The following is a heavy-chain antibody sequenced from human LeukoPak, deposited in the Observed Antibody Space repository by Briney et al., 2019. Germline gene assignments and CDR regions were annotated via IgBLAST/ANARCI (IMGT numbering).Heavy chain of an antibody. CDR1: GGSFSGYY. CDR2: INHSGST. CDR3: ARGRPYYGSGSYYNVRWFDP. V-gene: IGHV4-34*01. D-gene: IGHD3-10*01. J-gene: IGHJ5*02. Sequence: SETLSLTCAVYGGSFSGYYRSWIRQPPGKGLEWIGEINHSGSTNYNPSLKSRVTISVDTSKNQFSLKLSSVTAADTAVYYCARGRPYYGSGSYYNVRWFDPWGQGTLVTVFS.